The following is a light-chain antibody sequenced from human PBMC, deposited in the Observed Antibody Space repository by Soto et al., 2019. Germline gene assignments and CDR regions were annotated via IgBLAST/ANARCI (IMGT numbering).Light chain of an antibody. Sequence: EIVLTQSPATLSLSPGERATLSCRASQSVTNYLNWYQQKPGQGPRLLIFDASNRATGTPPRFSGSGSGTDFTLTISSLEPEDFAVYYCQQREHWPPITFGQGTRLEIK. CDR1: QSVTNY. CDR2: DAS. CDR3: QQREHWPPIT. V-gene: IGKV3-11*01. J-gene: IGKJ5*01.